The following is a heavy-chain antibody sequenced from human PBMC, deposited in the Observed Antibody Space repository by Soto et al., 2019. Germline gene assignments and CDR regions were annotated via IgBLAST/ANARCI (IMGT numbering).Heavy chain of an antibody. D-gene: IGHD6-19*01. CDR1: GGSISSYY. J-gene: IGHJ4*02. Sequence: SETLSLTCTVSGGSISSYYLIWILQPPGKALEWIGCIYYSGSTYYNPSLKSRVTISVDTSKNQFSLKLSSVTAADTAVYYCARLHPIQQWLVVEYWGQGPLVTVSS. CDR3: ARLHPIQQWLVVEY. V-gene: IGHV4-59*08. CDR2: IYYSGST.